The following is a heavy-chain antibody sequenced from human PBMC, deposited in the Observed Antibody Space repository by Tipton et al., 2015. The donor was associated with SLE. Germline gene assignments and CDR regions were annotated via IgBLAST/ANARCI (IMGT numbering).Heavy chain of an antibody. CDR1: GYTFTNYY. CDR3: ARDIYDTSGYFDI. J-gene: IGHJ3*02. CDR2: INPRGGTT. Sequence: QSGPEVKQPGASVKVSCKASGYTFTNYYMHWLRQAPGQGLEWMGLINPRGGTTRHAQKFQGRIFMTRDTSTATVYMELYTLRSDDTAVYYCARDIYDTSGYFDIWGQGTLVAVSS. V-gene: IGHV1-46*01. D-gene: IGHD3-22*01.